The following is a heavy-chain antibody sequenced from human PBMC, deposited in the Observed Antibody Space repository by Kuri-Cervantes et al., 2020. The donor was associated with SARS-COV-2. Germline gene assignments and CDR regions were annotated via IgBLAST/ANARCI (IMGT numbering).Heavy chain of an antibody. Sequence: GSLRLSCTVSGGSISSYYWSWIRQPPGKGLEWIGYIYYSGSTNYNPSLKSRVTISVDTSKNQFSLKLSSVTAADTALYHCARIVSGYSGYVGLDYWGQGTLVTVSS. CDR1: GGSISSYY. CDR2: IYYSGST. D-gene: IGHD5-12*01. CDR3: ARIVSGYSGYVGLDY. J-gene: IGHJ4*02. V-gene: IGHV4-59*01.